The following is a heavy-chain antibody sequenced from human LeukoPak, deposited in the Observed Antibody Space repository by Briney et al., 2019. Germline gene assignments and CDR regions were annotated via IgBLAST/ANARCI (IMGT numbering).Heavy chain of an antibody. CDR1: GGSISESSYY. CDR2: ISNSGST. V-gene: IGHV4-39*07. CDR3: AKDRGYGSGTFSRNNWFDP. J-gene: IGHJ5*02. D-gene: IGHD3-10*01. Sequence: KASETLSLTCTVSGGSISESSYYWGWIRQSPGKGLEWIGSISNSGSTHYNPSLKSRVNISIDTSKNQFSLKLNSVAAADTAVFYCAKDRGYGSGTFSRNNWFDPWGQGTLVIVSS.